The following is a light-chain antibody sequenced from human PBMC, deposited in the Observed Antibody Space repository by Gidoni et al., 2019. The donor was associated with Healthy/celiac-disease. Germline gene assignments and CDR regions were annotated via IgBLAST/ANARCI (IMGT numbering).Light chain of an antibody. J-gene: IGKJ1*01. V-gene: IGKV3-20*01. CDR2: GAS. CDR3: QQYGSSSGA. Sequence: ESVLTQSPGTLSLSPGERATLSCRASQAGSNSYLAWYVQKPGQAPRLLIYGASNRATGTPDRFSGSGSGTDFTLTISRLEPEDFVTYYWQQYGSSSGAFGQGTKVEIK. CDR1: QAGSNSY.